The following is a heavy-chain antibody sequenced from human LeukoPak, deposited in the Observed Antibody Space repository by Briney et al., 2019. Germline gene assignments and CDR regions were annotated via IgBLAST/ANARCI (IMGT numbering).Heavy chain of an antibody. CDR2: TSAYNGNT. D-gene: IGHD1-26*01. CDR3: ARGVAREHFDY. V-gene: IGHV1-18*01. CDR1: GYTFTSYG. J-gene: IGHJ4*02. Sequence: GASVKVSCKASGYTFTSYGITWVRQAPGQGLEWMGWTSAYNGNTNYAQKLQGRVTITRNTSISTAYMELSSLRSEDTAVYYCARGVAREHFDYWGQGTLVTVSS.